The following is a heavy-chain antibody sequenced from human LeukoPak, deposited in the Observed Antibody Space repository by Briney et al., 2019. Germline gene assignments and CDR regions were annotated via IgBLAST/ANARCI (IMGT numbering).Heavy chain of an antibody. V-gene: IGHV3-48*03. CDR1: GFTFSSYE. J-gene: IGHJ6*04. CDR2: ISSSGSTI. CDR3: ATIQVFGEFGLSQYYYGMDV. D-gene: IGHD3-10*02. Sequence: PGGSLRLSCAASGFTFSSYEMNWVRQAPGKGLEWVSYISSSGSTIYYADSVKGRFTISRDNAKNSLYLQMNSLRAEDTAVYYCATIQVFGEFGLSQYYYGMDVWGKGTTVTVSS.